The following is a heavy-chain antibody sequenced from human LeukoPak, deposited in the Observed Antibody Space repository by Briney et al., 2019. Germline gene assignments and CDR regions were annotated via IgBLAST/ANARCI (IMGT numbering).Heavy chain of an antibody. J-gene: IGHJ4*02. CDR2: ISGSGGST. V-gene: IGHV3-23*01. CDR3: ARDGYSSSFYFDY. D-gene: IGHD6-6*01. CDR1: GFTFSSYG. Sequence: GGSLRLSCAASGFTFSSYGMNWVRQAPGKGLEWVSAISGSGGSTYYADSVKGRFTISRDNAKNTLYLQMNSLRAEDTAVYYCARDGYSSSFYFDYWGQGTLVTVSS.